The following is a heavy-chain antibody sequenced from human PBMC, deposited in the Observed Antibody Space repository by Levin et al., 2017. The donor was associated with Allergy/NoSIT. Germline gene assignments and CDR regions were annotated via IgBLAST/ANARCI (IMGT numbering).Heavy chain of an antibody. J-gene: IGHJ4*02. D-gene: IGHD5-12*01. Sequence: GGSLRLSCAASEITLSTYGIYGMNWVRQAPGNGLEWVSFISYDGSKKYYAESVQGRFLISRDRSKNTVDLQMNSLRGEDTAVYYCATRGYDGIYHIDNWGQGIRVTVSS. CDR2: ISYDGSKK. CDR1: EITLSTYGIYG. CDR3: ATRGYDGIYHIDN. V-gene: IGHV3-30*03.